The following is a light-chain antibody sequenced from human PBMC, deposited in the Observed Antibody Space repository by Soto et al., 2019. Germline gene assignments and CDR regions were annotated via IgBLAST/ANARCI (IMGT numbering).Light chain of an antibody. J-gene: IGKJ4*01. CDR3: QQYNSYPLT. CDR2: ATS. CDR1: QDIFSY. V-gene: IGKV1-16*02. Sequence: DIQMTQSPSSLSASVGDRVTITCRASQDIFSYLVWFQQKAGKAPKPLIYATSSLHSGVPSKFNGSGSETDFTLTISSLQPEDCGTYYCQQYNSYPLTFGGGTKVEIK.